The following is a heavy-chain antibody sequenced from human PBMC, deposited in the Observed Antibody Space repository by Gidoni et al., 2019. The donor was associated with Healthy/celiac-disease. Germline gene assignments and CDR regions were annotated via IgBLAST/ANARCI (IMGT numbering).Heavy chain of an antibody. V-gene: IGHV3-48*01. CDR2: ISSSSSTI. J-gene: IGHJ6*02. CDR1: GFTFSSYS. Sequence: EVQLVESGGGLVQPGGSLRLSCAASGFTFSSYSMNWVRQAPGKGLEWVSYISSSSSTIYYADSVKGRFTISRDNAKNSLYLQMNSLRAEDTAVYYCARDLESRMDVWGQGTTVTVSS. CDR3: ARDLESRMDV.